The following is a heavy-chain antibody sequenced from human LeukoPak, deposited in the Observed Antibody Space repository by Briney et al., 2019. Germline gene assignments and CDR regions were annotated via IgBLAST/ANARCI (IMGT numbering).Heavy chain of an antibody. Sequence: SETLSLTCTVSGGSISSSSYYWGWIRQPPGKGLEWIGSIYYSGSTYYNPSLKSRVTISVGTSKNQFSLKLTSVTAADTAVYYCAREVVAAAGTVDYWGQGTLVTVSS. CDR2: IYYSGST. D-gene: IGHD6-13*01. V-gene: IGHV4-39*07. CDR3: AREVVAAAGTVDY. CDR1: GGSISSSSYY. J-gene: IGHJ4*02.